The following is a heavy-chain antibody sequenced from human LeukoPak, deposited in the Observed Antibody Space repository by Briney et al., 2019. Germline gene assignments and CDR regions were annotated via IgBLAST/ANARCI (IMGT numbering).Heavy chain of an antibody. V-gene: IGHV3-21*01. CDR3: AKDRERGYRFDY. J-gene: IGHJ4*02. D-gene: IGHD5-18*01. Sequence: GGSLRLSCAASGFTFSSYSMNWVRQAPGKGLEWVSSISSSSSYIYYADSVKGRFTISRDNAKNSLYLQMNSLRAEDTAVYYCAKDRERGYRFDYWGQGTLVTVSS. CDR2: ISSSSSYI. CDR1: GFTFSSYS.